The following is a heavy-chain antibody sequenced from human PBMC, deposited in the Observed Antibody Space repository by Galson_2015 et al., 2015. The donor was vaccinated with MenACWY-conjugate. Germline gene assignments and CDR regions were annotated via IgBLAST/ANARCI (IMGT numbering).Heavy chain of an antibody. V-gene: IGHV3-7*01. Sequence: SLRLSCAASGFTFSTYWMTWVRQAPGKGLEWVASIMPGGSETYYVDSVKGRFTISRDNAKNSLYLQMNSLRVEDTAVYFCATSWGGDSRYFDLWGRGTLVTVSS. CDR3: ATSWGGDSRYFDL. D-gene: IGHD2-21*01. CDR2: IMPGGSET. CDR1: GFTFSTYW. J-gene: IGHJ2*01.